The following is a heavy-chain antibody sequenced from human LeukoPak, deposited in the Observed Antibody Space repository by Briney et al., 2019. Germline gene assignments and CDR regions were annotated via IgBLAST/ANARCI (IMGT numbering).Heavy chain of an antibody. V-gene: IGHV3-21*01. CDR1: EFTFSTYS. CDR2: ISSGSTYI. D-gene: IGHD6-19*01. CDR3: ARDRSSSGWYVDY. Sequence: GGSLRLSCAASEFTFSTYSMNWVRQAPGRGLEWVSSISSGSTYIYYADSVKGRFTISRDNANNTLYLQMNSLRAEDTAVYYCARDRSSSGWYVDYWGQGTLVTVSS. J-gene: IGHJ4*02.